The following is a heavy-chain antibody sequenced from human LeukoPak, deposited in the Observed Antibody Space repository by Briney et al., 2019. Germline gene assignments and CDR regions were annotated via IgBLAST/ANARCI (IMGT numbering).Heavy chain of an antibody. CDR3: ARVITMVRGVTPLFDY. V-gene: IGHV4-4*07. D-gene: IGHD3-10*01. CDR2: IYTSGST. Sequence: KPSETLSLTCTVSGGSISSYYWSWIRQPAGKGLEWIGRIYTSGSTNYNPSLKSRVTMSVDTSKNQFSLKLSSVTAADTAVYYCARVITMVRGVTPLFDYWGQGTLVTVSS. CDR1: GGSISSYY. J-gene: IGHJ4*02.